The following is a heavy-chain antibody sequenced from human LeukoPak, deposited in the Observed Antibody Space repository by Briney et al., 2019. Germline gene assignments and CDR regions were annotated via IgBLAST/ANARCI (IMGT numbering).Heavy chain of an antibody. CDR2: INHSGST. V-gene: IGHV4-34*01. CDR1: GGSFSGYY. D-gene: IGHD3-10*01. Sequence: PSETLSLTCAVYGGSFSGYYWSWIRQPPGKGLEWIGEINHSGSTNYNPSLKSRVTISVDTSKNQFSLKLSSVTAADTAVYYCARLIWFGSASDIWGQGTMVTVSS. J-gene: IGHJ3*02. CDR3: ARLIWFGSASDI.